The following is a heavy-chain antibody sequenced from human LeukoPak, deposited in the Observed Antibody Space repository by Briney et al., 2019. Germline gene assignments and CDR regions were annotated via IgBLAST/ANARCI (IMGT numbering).Heavy chain of an antibody. CDR2: MNPNSGNT. Sequence: ASVKVSCKASGYTFTSYDINWVRQATGQGLEWMGWMNPNSGNTGYAQKFQGRVTITRNTSISTAYMELSSLRSEDTAVYYCARSVYDILTGYYYFDYWGQGTLVTVSS. V-gene: IGHV1-8*03. CDR1: GYTFTSYD. J-gene: IGHJ4*02. D-gene: IGHD3-9*01. CDR3: ARSVYDILTGYYYFDY.